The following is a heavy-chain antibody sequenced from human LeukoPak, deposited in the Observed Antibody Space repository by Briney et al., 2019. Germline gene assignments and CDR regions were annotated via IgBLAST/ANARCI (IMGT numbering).Heavy chain of an antibody. J-gene: IGHJ5*02. CDR2: MNANSGNT. CDR1: GYTFTSYD. D-gene: IGHD6-19*01. V-gene: IGHV1-8*01. Sequence: ASVKVSCKASGYTFTSYDINWVRQATGQWLEWMGWMNANSGNTGYAQKFQGRVTMTRNTSISTAYMELSSLRSEDTAVYYCLVSKTGSGWYWFDPWGQGALVTVSS. CDR3: LVSKTGSGWYWFDP.